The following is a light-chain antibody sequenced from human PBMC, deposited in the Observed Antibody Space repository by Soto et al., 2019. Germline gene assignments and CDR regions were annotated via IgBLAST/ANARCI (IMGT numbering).Light chain of an antibody. J-gene: IGKJ1*01. Sequence: DIQVTQSPATLSAWLVDIGTITCRASQSINIYLAWYRQKPGKAPELLIYQASILEPGVPSRFSGRGSGTEFTLTISSLQPDDFATSYCQHYNSYSGAFGQGTKVDIK. V-gene: IGKV1-5*03. CDR3: QHYNSYSGA. CDR2: QAS. CDR1: QSINIY.